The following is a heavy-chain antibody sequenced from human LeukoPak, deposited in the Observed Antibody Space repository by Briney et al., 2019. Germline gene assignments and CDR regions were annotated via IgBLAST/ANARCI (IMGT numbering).Heavy chain of an antibody. CDR1: GGSISSGGYY. CDR3: ARGGVYGDYLNWFDP. V-gene: IGHV4-31*03. D-gene: IGHD4-17*01. CDR2: IYYSGST. Sequence: SETLSLTCTVSGGSISSGGYYWSWIRQHPGKGLEWIGYIYYSGSTYYNPSLKSRVTISVDTSKNQFSLKLSSVTAADTAVYYCARGGVYGDYLNWFDPWGQGTLVTVSS. J-gene: IGHJ5*02.